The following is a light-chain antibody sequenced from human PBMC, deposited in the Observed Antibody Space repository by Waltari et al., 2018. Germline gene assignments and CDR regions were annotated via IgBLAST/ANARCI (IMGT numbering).Light chain of an antibody. CDR1: QRVSNN. J-gene: IGKJ2*01. CDR2: DAS. V-gene: IGKV3-15*01. Sequence: EAMMTQSPATLSVSPGDRATLSCRASQRVSNNVAWFQQKPGQAPSLLSYDASTRATVVPARFSGSGSGTEFTLTISSLQTEDFAVYYCQQYNNWPLYTFGQGTKLEIK. CDR3: QQYNNWPLYT.